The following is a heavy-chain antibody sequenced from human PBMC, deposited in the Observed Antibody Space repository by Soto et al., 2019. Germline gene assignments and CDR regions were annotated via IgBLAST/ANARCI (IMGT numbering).Heavy chain of an antibody. V-gene: IGHV1-8*01. D-gene: IGHD2-15*01. CDR2: MNPNSGNT. CDR3: ARYVVDIVVVVAATDAFDI. J-gene: IGHJ3*02. Sequence: GASVKVSCKASGYTFTSYDINWVRQATGQGLEWMGWMNPNSGNTGYAQKFQGRVTMTRNTSISTAYMELSSLRSEDTAVYYCARYVVDIVVVVAATDAFDIWGQGTMVTVSS. CDR1: GYTFTSYD.